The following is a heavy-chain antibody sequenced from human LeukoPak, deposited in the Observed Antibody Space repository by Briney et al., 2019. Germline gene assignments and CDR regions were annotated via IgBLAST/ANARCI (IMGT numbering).Heavy chain of an antibody. D-gene: IGHD6-6*01. V-gene: IGHV1-2*06. CDR3: ARGRYSSSSHFDY. CDR2: INPSSGGT. Sequence: ASVKVSCKASGYTFTGYYMHWVRQAPGQGLEWMGRINPSSGGTNYAQKFQGRVTMTRDTSISTAYMELSRLRSDDTAVYYCARGRYSSSSHFDYWGQGTLVTVSS. J-gene: IGHJ4*02. CDR1: GYTFTGYY.